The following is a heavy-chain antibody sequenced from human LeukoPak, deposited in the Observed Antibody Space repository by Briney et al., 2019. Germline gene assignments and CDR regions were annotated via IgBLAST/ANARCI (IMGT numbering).Heavy chain of an antibody. V-gene: IGHV1-8*01. CDR3: ARGNSASYFSGIWFDP. CDR1: GYTFTRYD. D-gene: IGHD3-10*01. J-gene: IGHJ5*02. Sequence: ASMKVSCKASGYTFTRYDINWVRQAPGQGLEWTGWMNPDSGNSDYTHKFQGRVSMTRDTSISTAYMELSSLTSDDTAIYYCARGNSASYFSGIWFDPWGQGTLVTVSS. CDR2: MNPDSGNS.